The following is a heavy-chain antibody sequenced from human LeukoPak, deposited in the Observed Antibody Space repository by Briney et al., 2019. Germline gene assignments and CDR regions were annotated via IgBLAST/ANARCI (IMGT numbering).Heavy chain of an antibody. V-gene: IGHV3-9*01. CDR1: GFTFDDYA. Sequence: PGRSLRLSCAASGFTFDDYAMHWVRQAPGKGLEWVSGIYWDSGDKGYADSVKGRFTISRDNAKNSLFLQMNSLRAEDTALYFCVKDGTRSLRGWFDPWGQGTLVTVSS. CDR3: VKDGTRSLRGWFDP. CDR2: IYWDSGDK. J-gene: IGHJ5*02.